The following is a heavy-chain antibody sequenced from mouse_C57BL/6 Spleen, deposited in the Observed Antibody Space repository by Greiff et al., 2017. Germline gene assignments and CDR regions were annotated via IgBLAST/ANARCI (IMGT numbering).Heavy chain of an antibody. CDR2: IWSGGST. CDR1: GFSLTSYG. J-gene: IGHJ4*01. V-gene: IGHV2-2*01. D-gene: IGHD1-1*01. CDR3: ARKEKDYYGSSLYYYAMDY. Sequence: VQLQQSGPGLVQPSQSLSITCTVSGFSLTSYGVHWVRQSPGKGLEWLGVIWSGGSTDYNAAFISRLSISKDNSKSQVFFKMNSLQADDTAIYYCARKEKDYYGSSLYYYAMDYWGQGTSVTVSS.